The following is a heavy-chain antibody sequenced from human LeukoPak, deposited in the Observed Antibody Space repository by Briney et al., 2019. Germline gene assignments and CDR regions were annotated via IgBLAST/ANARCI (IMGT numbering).Heavy chain of an antibody. J-gene: IGHJ4*02. Sequence: PGGSLRLSCAASGFTFSDYYMSWVRQAPGKGLEWVSVLYSGGSTYYADSVKGRFTISRDNSKNTLYLQMNSLRAEDTAVYYCASGYSSSWYSADFDYWGQGTLVTVSS. CDR2: LYSGGST. D-gene: IGHD6-13*01. CDR3: ASGYSSSWYSADFDY. V-gene: IGHV3-66*01. CDR1: GFTFSDYY.